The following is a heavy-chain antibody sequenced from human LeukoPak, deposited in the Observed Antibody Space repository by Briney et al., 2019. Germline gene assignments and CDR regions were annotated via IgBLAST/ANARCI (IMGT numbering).Heavy chain of an antibody. CDR1: GGSISSYY. Sequence: SETLSLTCTVSGGSISSYYWSWIRQPAGKGLEWIGRIYTSGSTNYNPSLKSRVTMSVDTSKNQFSLKLSSVTAADMAVYYCARIGSKERRSLQFDPWGQGTLVTVSS. J-gene: IGHJ5*02. CDR3: ARIGSKERRSLQFDP. CDR2: IYTSGST. D-gene: IGHD1-26*01. V-gene: IGHV4-4*07.